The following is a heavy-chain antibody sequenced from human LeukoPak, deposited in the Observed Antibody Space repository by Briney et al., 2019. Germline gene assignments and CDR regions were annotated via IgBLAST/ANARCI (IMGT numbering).Heavy chain of an antibody. CDR3: ARRRHCTSGSCADFDF. D-gene: IGHD2-15*01. J-gene: IGHJ4*02. CDR1: GYSFANYW. Sequence: GESLKISCKASGYSFANYWIGWVRQMPGKGLECMGTIYPGDSDNSCRPSYQHQVTISAEKSITTAYLTWSSLKASDTAMYYRARRRHCTSGSCADFDFWGQGTLVTASS. CDR2: IYPGDSDN. V-gene: IGHV5-51*01.